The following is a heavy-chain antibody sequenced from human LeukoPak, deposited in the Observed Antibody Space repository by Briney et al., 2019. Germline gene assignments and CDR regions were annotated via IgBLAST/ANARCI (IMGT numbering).Heavy chain of an antibody. J-gene: IGHJ4*02. D-gene: IGHD5-12*01. CDR3: AGIVTTIMDY. CDR1: GFTFSSYS. Sequence: GGSLRLSCAASGFTFSSYSMNWVRQAPGKGLEWVSYISRSGNTIYYADSVKGRFTISRDNAKNSLYLQMNSLRAEDTAVYYCAGIVTTIMDYWGQGTLVTVSS. V-gene: IGHV3-48*04. CDR2: ISRSGNTI.